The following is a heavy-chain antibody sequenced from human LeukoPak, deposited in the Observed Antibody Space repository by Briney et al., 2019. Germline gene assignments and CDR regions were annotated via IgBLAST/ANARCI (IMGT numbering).Heavy chain of an antibody. V-gene: IGHV3-23*01. J-gene: IGHJ6*02. CDR3: AKDPGGSYLDYYFYFGRGV. D-gene: IGHD1-26*01. CDR1: GFTFSSYA. CDR2: ISGSGGST. Sequence: GGSLRLSCAVSGFTFSSYAMSWVRQAPGKGLEWVSSISGSGGSTYYADSVKGRFTIPRDNSKNTLYLQMNSLRAEDTAVYYCAKDPGGSYLDYYFYFGRGVWGQGTTVTVSS.